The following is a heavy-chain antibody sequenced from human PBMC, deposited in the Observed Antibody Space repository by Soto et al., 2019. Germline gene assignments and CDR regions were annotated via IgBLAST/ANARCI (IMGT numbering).Heavy chain of an antibody. CDR2: ISASGFST. CDR3: AIVGGNYP. V-gene: IGHV3-23*01. Sequence: EVQLSESGGDFVHPGGSLRLSCAASGFSFSSYAMSWVRQAPGKGLEWVSGISASGFSTYYADSVKGRFTISRDNSQNTLYLQMRNLGAGDTAVYSCAIVGGNYPWGQGTLVTVSS. D-gene: IGHD1-7*01. CDR1: GFSFSSYA. J-gene: IGHJ4*02.